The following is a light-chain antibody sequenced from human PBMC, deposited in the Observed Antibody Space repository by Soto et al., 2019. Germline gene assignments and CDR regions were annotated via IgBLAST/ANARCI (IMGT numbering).Light chain of an antibody. J-gene: IGKJ1*01. Sequence: DIQMTQSPSSLSASVGDRVTITCRASRTINIYLNWYQQRPGKAPKLLIYAASSLQSGVPSRFSGSGSGTDFTLTISSLQPEDFATYYCQQSYNTLAFGQGTKVDIK. V-gene: IGKV1-39*01. CDR3: QQSYNTLA. CDR1: RTINIY. CDR2: AAS.